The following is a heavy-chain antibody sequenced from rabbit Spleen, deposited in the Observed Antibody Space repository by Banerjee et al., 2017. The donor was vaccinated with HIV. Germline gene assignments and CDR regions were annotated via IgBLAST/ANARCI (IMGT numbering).Heavy chain of an antibody. CDR1: GIDFSSYYY. D-gene: IGHD6-1*01. J-gene: IGHJ4*01. Sequence: QQQLEESGGGLVKPGGTLTLTCKASGIDFSSYYYMCWVRQAPGKGLEWIACIYAGSSGSTYYASWAKGRFTISKTSSTTVTLQMTSLTAADTATYFCAREDYDYVYVGYDYVFDLWGPGTLVTVS. V-gene: IGHV1S45*01. CDR3: AREDYDYVYVGYDYVFDL. CDR2: IYAGSSGST.